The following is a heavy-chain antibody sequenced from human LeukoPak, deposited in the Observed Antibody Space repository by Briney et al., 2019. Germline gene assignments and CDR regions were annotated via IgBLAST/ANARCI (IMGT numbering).Heavy chain of an antibody. J-gene: IGHJ4*02. Sequence: ASVKVSCKASGYTFTGYYMHWVRQAPGQGLEWMGWINPNSGDTNYAQKFQGRVTMTRDTSISTAYMELSRLRSDDTAVYYCARGWDFWSGYYILDFDYWGQGTLVTVSS. CDR1: GYTFTGYY. V-gene: IGHV1-2*02. D-gene: IGHD3-3*01. CDR3: ARGWDFWSGYYILDFDY. CDR2: INPNSGDT.